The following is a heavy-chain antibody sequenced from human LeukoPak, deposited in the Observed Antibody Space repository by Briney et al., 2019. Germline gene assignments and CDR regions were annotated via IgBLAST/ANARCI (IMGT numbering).Heavy chain of an antibody. D-gene: IGHD3-22*01. CDR3: AKAGRITMIVEFDY. J-gene: IGHJ4*02. CDR1: GGTFSSYA. V-gene: IGHV1-69*04. CDR2: IIPILGIA. Sequence: ASVKVSCKASGGTFSSYAISWVRQAPGQGLEWMGRIIPILGIANYAQKFQGRVTITADKSTSTAYMELSSLRSEDTAVYYCAKAGRITMIVEFDYWGQGTLVTVSS.